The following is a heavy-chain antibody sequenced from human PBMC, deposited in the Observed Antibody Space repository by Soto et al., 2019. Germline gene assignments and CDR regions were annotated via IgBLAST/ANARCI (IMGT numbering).Heavy chain of an antibody. CDR1: GYPFPSFE. CDR2: ISNAGSGNT. CDR3: ARESNHYQDFFQN. Sequence: ASVKVSCKTPGYPFPSFEVHWIRQAPGQRPEWMGGISNAGSGNTKYSQKFQDRLTITGDKRATTVYMALSSLTSEDTATYYCARESNHYQDFFQNWGQGTQVTLSS. D-gene: IGHD2-2*01. J-gene: IGHJ4*02. V-gene: IGHV1-3*01.